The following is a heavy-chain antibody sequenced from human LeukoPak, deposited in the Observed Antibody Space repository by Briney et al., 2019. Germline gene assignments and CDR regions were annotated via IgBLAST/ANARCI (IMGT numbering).Heavy chain of an antibody. CDR2: IIPIFGTA. CDR1: GGTFSSYA. D-gene: IGHD2-2*01. Sequence: GSSVKVSCKASGGTFSSYAISWVRQAPGQGLEWMGGIIPIFGTANYAQKFQGRVTITADESTSTAYMELSSLRSEDTAVYYCATNPGIVVVPAAILYWGQGTLVTVSS. V-gene: IGHV1-69*01. J-gene: IGHJ4*02. CDR3: ATNPGIVVVPAAILY.